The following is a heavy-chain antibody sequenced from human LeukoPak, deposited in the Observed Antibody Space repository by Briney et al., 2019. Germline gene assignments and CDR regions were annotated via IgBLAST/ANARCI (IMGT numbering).Heavy chain of an antibody. J-gene: IGHJ4*02. CDR1: GYTFTSYG. CDR2: ISAYNGNT. CDR3: ARKLYDSSRYGQTYYFDN. V-gene: IGHV1-18*01. D-gene: IGHD3-22*01. Sequence: ASVKVSCKASGYTFTSYGISWVRQAPGQGLEWMGWISAYNGNTNYAQKLQGRVTMTTDTFTSTAYMDLRSLRSDDTAVYYCARKLYDSSRYGQTYYFDNWGQGTLVTVSS.